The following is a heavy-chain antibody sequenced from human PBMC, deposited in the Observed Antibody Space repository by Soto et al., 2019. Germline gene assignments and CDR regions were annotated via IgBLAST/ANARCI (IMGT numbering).Heavy chain of an antibody. Sequence: QVHLVESGGGVVQPGRSLRLSCAASGFTFSTYGMHWVRQAPGKGLEWVALIWNHGREDSYADSVKGRFTISRDNSKNALYLQMNSFRADDTAVYYCVRGPWLVGDVTSFDYWGQGTLVTVSS. CDR3: VRGPWLVGDVTSFDY. D-gene: IGHD6-19*01. V-gene: IGHV3-33*01. CDR2: IWNHGRED. J-gene: IGHJ4*02. CDR1: GFTFSTYG.